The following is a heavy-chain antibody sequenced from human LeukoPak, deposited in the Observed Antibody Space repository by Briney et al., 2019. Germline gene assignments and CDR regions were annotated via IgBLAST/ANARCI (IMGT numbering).Heavy chain of an antibody. J-gene: IGHJ5*02. CDR1: GFTVSSNY. V-gene: IGHV3-66*01. CDR3: ARDLAYCGGDCRGPFDP. D-gene: IGHD2-21*02. CDR2: FYSGGST. Sequence: GGSLRLSCAASGFTVSSNYMSWVRQAPGKGLEWVSVFYSGGSTYYADSVKGRFTISRDNSKNTMYLQMNSLRAEDTAVYYCARDLAYCGGDCRGPFDPWGQGTLVTVSS.